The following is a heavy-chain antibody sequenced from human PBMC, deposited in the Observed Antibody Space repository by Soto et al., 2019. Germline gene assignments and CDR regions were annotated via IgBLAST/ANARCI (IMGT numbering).Heavy chain of an antibody. Sequence: PSETLSLTCTVSGGSISSGGCYWSWIRQYPGRGLEWIGHIYYSGSTYYNPSLKSRLTISLDTSKNQFSLKLTSVTAADTAVYYCARDTYNSDSGGYYQYYFDYWGQGTLVTV. D-gene: IGHD3-22*01. CDR2: IYYSGST. CDR3: ARDTYNSDSGGYYQYYFDY. CDR1: GGSISSGGCY. J-gene: IGHJ4*02. V-gene: IGHV4-31*03.